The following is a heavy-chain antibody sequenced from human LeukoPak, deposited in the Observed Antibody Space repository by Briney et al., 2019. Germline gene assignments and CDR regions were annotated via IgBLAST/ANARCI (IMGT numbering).Heavy chain of an antibody. V-gene: IGHV3-30*18. CDR2: ISYDGSNK. Sequence: PGGSLRLSCAASGFTFSSYGMHWVRQAPGKGLEWVAVISYDGSNKYYADSVKGRFTISRDNSKNTLYLQMNSLRAEDTAVYYCAKGKGEQLVPADAFDIWGQGTMVTVSS. J-gene: IGHJ3*02. CDR3: AKGKGEQLVPADAFDI. CDR1: GFTFSSYG. D-gene: IGHD6-6*01.